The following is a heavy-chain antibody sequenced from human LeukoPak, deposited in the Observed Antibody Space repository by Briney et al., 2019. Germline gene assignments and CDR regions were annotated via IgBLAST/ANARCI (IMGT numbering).Heavy chain of an antibody. CDR1: GFTFSSYA. CDR2: IWYDGSNK. J-gene: IGHJ4*02. CDR3: ARDMVRGVMAPYGDYGFDY. D-gene: IGHD3-10*01. Sequence: GGSLRLSCAASGFTFSSYAMHWVRQAPGKGLEWVAVIWYDGSNKYYADSVKGRFTISRDNSKNTLYLQMNSLRAEDTAVYYCARDMVRGVMAPYGDYGFDYWGQGTLVTVSS. V-gene: IGHV3-33*08.